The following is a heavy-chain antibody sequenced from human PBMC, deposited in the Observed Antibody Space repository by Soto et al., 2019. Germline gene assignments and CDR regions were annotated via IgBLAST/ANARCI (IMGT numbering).Heavy chain of an antibody. D-gene: IGHD2-15*01. J-gene: IGHJ4*02. Sequence: GGSLRLSCAASGFTFTTYGMHWVRQAPGKGPEWVAVVWYDGSLKDYAASVKGRFTISRDNSKSTVYLQMNSLRVEDTAVYYCARGCGGSCYGSFDYWGQGILVTVSS. V-gene: IGHV3-33*01. CDR2: VWYDGSLK. CDR3: ARGCGGSCYGSFDY. CDR1: GFTFTTYG.